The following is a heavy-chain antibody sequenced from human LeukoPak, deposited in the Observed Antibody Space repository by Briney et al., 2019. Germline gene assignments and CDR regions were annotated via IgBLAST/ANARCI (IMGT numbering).Heavy chain of an antibody. CDR2: IYSGGSI. Sequence: GGSLRLSCAVSGFTVSSNYMTWVRQAPGKGLEWVSVIYSGGSIYYADSVKGRFTISRDISKNTVDLQLNSLRAEDTAIYYCASGKETSMAQGYWGQGTLVTVSS. CDR1: GFTVSSNY. CDR3: ASGKETSMAQGY. V-gene: IGHV3-53*01. J-gene: IGHJ4*02. D-gene: IGHD5-18*01.